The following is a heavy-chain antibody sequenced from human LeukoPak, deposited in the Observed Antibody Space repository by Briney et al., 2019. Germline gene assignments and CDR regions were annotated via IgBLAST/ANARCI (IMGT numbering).Heavy chain of an antibody. CDR1: GFTVSSND. Sequence: GGSLRLSCAASGFTVSSNDMSWVRQAPGRGLEWVSVIYRGGSTNYADSVKGRFTISRDNSKNTLYLQMNNVRAEDTAVYYCATDSSGSSYGRVHWGQGTLVTVSS. V-gene: IGHV3-66*01. CDR3: ATDSSGSSYGRVH. CDR2: IYRGGST. J-gene: IGHJ4*02. D-gene: IGHD1-26*01.